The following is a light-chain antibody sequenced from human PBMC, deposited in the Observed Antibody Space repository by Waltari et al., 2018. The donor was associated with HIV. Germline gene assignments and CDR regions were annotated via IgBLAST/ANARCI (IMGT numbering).Light chain of an antibody. CDR3: YSTDDSGNPLAV. Sequence: SYELTQPPSVSVSPGQTARITCSGDALPRKYAFWYQQKSGQAPVLVIYEDNRRTSGFPVSVSGSSSGTMATLTISGAQVEDEGDYYCYSTDDSGNPLAVFGGGTQLTVL. V-gene: IGLV3-10*01. CDR1: ALPRKY. CDR2: EDN. J-gene: IGLJ7*01.